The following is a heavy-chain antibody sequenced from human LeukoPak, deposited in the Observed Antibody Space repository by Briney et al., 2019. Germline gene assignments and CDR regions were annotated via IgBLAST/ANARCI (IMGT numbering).Heavy chain of an antibody. CDR1: GTMLSSYS. V-gene: IGHV3-23*01. D-gene: IGHD6-13*01. J-gene: IGHJ4*02. CDR2: ISFRGSTS. Sequence: PGGSLRLFCEAFGTMLSSYSMRWVRQAPGKGPEWGLSISFRGSTSYYADCFTGRCNVSRDNSKNTLYLQMDGLRAEDTAVYYCARDPTELQQLSYYFDYWGQGTLVAVSS. CDR3: ARDPTELQQLSYYFDY.